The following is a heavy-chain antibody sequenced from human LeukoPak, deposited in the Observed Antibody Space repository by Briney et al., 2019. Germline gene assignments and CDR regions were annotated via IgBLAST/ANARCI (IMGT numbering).Heavy chain of an antibody. J-gene: IGHJ4*02. CDR1: GFTFSSYS. CDR2: ISSSSSYI. Sequence: GGSLRLSCAASGFTFSSYSMNWVRQAPGKGLEWVSSISSSSSYIYYADSVKGRFTISRDNAKNSLYLQMNSLRAEDTAVYYCARGDLKDTAMVKSDYWGQGTLVTVSS. V-gene: IGHV3-21*01. D-gene: IGHD5-18*01. CDR3: ARGDLKDTAMVKSDY.